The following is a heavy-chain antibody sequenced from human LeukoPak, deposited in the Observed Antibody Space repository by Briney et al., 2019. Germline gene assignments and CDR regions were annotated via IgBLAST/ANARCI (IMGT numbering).Heavy chain of an antibody. CDR2: INPNSGGT. CDR1: GYTFTGYY. V-gene: IGHV1-2*02. Sequence: ASVKVSCKASGYTFTGYYMHWVRQAPGQGLEWMGWINPNSGGTNYAQKFQGRVTMTRDTSISTAYMELSRLRSDDTAVYYCARDRAVAGINWFDPWGQGTLVTVSS. J-gene: IGHJ5*02. D-gene: IGHD6-19*01. CDR3: ARDRAVAGINWFDP.